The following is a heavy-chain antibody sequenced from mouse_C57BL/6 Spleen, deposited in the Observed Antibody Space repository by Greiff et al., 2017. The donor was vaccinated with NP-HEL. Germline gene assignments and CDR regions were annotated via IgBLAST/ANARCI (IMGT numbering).Heavy chain of an antibody. D-gene: IGHD3-2*02. V-gene: IGHV5-16*01. CDR1: GFTFSDYY. J-gene: IGHJ4*01. Sequence: EVQLVESEGGLVQPGSSMKLSCTASGFTFSDYYMAWVRQVPEKGLEWVANINYDGSSTYYLDSLKSRFIISRDNAKNILYLQMSSLKSEDTATYYCARGGAAQATGAMDYWGQGTSVTVSS. CDR3: ARGGAAQATGAMDY. CDR2: INYDGSST.